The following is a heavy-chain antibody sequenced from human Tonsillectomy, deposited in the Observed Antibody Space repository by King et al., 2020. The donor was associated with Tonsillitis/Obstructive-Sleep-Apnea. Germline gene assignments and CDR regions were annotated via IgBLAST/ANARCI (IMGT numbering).Heavy chain of an antibody. Sequence: QLVQSGAEVKKPGSSVKVSCKASGGTFSNYAINWVRQAPGQGLEWMGRIIPIVGIPNYAQKFQGRVTITADKSTSTAYMELNSMSSQDTAVYYCAHPESPHDYYDTSGFRDAFDIWGQGTMVAVSS. D-gene: IGHD3-22*01. CDR3: AHPESPHDYYDTSGFRDAFDI. J-gene: IGHJ3*02. CDR1: GGTFSNYA. CDR2: IIPIVGIP. V-gene: IGHV1-69*04.